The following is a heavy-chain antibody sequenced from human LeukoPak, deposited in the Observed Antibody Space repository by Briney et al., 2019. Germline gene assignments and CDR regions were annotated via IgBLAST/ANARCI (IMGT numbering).Heavy chain of an antibody. CDR2: TYYRSKWYN. D-gene: IGHD6-19*01. CDR1: GDSVSSNNGA. CDR3: ARHVGTSGWYTFDY. J-gene: IGHJ4*02. V-gene: IGHV6-1*01. Sequence: SQTLSLTCAISGDSVSSNNGAWNWIRQSPSRGLEWLGRTYYRSKWYNDYAESMKGRITISPDTSKNQFSPQLDSVTPEDTAVYYCARHVGTSGWYTFDYWGQGTLVTVSS.